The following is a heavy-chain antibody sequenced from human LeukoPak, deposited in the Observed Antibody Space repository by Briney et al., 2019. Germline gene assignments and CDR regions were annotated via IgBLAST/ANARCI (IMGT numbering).Heavy chain of an antibody. CDR2: IIPILDIA. J-gene: IGHJ3*02. CDR1: GGTFSSYA. D-gene: IGHD3/OR15-3a*01. CDR3: ARDRSLDYVRAFDI. Sequence: ASVKVSCKASGGTFSSYAISWVRQAPGQGLEWMGRIIPILDIANYAQKFQGRVTITADKSTSTAYMKLSSLRSEDTAVYYCARDRSLDYVRAFDIWGQGTMVTVSS. V-gene: IGHV1-69*04.